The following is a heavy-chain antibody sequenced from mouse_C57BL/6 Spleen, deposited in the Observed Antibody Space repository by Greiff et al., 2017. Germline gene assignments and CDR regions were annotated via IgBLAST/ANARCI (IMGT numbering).Heavy chain of an antibody. CDR2: INPNNGGT. Sequence: EVKLVESGPELVKPGASVKMSCKASGYTFTDYNMHWVKQSHGKSLEWIGYINPNNGGTSYNQKFKGKATLTVNKSSSTAYMELRSLTSEDSAVYYCAREKRDYYGSSYGFAYWGQGTLVTVSA. V-gene: IGHV1-22*01. D-gene: IGHD1-1*01. CDR3: AREKRDYYGSSYGFAY. J-gene: IGHJ3*01. CDR1: GYTFTDYN.